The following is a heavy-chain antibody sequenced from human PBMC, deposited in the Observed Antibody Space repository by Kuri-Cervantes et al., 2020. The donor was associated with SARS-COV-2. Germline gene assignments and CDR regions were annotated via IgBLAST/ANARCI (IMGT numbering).Heavy chain of an antibody. V-gene: IGHV3-30*18. CDR2: ISHDGKNK. CDR3: AKDRVGVQDF. Sequence: LSLTCAASGFTFSSYGMHWVRQAPGKGLEWVALISHDGKNKKCIASGKGRFTISRDNSQNTLYLHMKSLRSEDTAMYYCAKDRVGVQDFWGQGTLVTVSS. CDR1: GFTFSSYG. D-gene: IGHD2-21*01. J-gene: IGHJ4*02.